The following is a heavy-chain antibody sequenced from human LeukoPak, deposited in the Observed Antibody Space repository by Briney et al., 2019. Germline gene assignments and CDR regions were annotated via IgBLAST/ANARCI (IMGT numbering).Heavy chain of an antibody. CDR2: IIPILGIA. CDR1: GGTFSSYA. Sequence: SVKVSCKASGGTFSSYAISWVRQAPGQGLEWMGRIIPILGIANYAQKFQGRVTVTADKSTSTAYMELSSLRSEDTAVYYCASASKDYYYYYMDVWGKGTTVTVSS. V-gene: IGHV1-69*04. CDR3: ASASKDYYYYYMDV. J-gene: IGHJ6*03.